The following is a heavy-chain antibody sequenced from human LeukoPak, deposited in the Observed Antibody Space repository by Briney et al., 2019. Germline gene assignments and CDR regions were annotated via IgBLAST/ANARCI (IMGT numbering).Heavy chain of an antibody. J-gene: IGHJ4*02. D-gene: IGHD5-12*01. Sequence: SETLSLTCTVSGGSVSSGSYYWSWIRQRPGKGLEWIGYIYYSGSTNYNPSLKSRVTISVDTSKNQFSLKLSSVTAADTAVYYCARGRGYSGYDPFDYWGQGTLVTVSS. CDR3: ARGRGYSGYDPFDY. V-gene: IGHV4-61*01. CDR1: GGSVSSGSYY. CDR2: IYYSGST.